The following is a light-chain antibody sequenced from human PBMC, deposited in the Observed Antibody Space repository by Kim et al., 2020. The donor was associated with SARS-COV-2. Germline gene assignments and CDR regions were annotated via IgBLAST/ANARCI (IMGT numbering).Light chain of an antibody. Sequence: APGDRATLSCRTSQSVSSSYLAWFQQKPGQAPRLLIYGASSRATGIPDRFSGSGSGTDFTLTISRLEPEDFAVYYCQQYGSSSITFGQGTRLEIK. V-gene: IGKV3-20*01. CDR3: QQYGSSSIT. CDR1: QSVSSSY. J-gene: IGKJ5*01. CDR2: GAS.